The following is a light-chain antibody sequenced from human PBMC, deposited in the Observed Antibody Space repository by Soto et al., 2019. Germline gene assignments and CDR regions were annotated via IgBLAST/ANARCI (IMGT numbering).Light chain of an antibody. J-gene: IGKJ3*01. Sequence: EIVMTQSPATLSVSPGERATLSCRASQSVSGNLAWYQQKPGQAPRLLIYAASTRATGIPARFSGSGSGTEFPLTIRSLQSEDFAVYYCQQYNNGPPITVGPGTKVEIK. CDR2: AAS. V-gene: IGKV3-15*01. CDR1: QSVSGN. CDR3: QQYNNGPPIT.